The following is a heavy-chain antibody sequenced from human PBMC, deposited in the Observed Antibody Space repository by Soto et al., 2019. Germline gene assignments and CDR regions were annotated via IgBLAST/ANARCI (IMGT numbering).Heavy chain of an antibody. CDR2: ISYDGSNK. V-gene: IGHV3-30*18. J-gene: IGHJ6*01. Sequence: QVQLVESGGGVVQPGRSLRLSCAASGFTFSSYGMHWVRQAPGKGLEWVAVISYDGSNKYYADSVKGRFTISRDNSKNTLYLQMNSLRAEDTAVYYCAKPSIAAAGTYYYYGMDVW. CDR3: AKPSIAAAGTYYYYGMDV. CDR1: GFTFSSYG. D-gene: IGHD6-13*01.